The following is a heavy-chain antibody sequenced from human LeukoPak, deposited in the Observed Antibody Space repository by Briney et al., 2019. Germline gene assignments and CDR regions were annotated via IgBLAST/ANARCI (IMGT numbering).Heavy chain of an antibody. CDR3: ARGAVYVYYGRNWFDP. D-gene: IGHD5/OR15-5a*01. CDR2: TYYRSKWYN. CDR1: GDSVSSNSVA. J-gene: IGHJ5*02. V-gene: IGHV6-1*01. Sequence: SQTLSLTCAISGDSVSSNSVAWNWIRQSPSRGLEWLGRTYYRSKWYNDYAVSVKSRITINPDTSKNQFSLKLSSVTAADTAVYYCARGAVYVYYGRNWFDPWGQGTLVTVSS.